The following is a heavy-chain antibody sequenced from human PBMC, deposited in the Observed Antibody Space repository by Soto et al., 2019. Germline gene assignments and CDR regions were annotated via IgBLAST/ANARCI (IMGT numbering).Heavy chain of an antibody. CDR3: ARDFSKTGTTPHWYFDL. D-gene: IGHD1-7*01. CDR2: IYYSGST. V-gene: IGHV4-31*03. CDR1: GGSISSGGYY. Sequence: QVQLQESGPGLVKPSQTLSLTCTVSGGSISSGGYYWSWIRQHPGKGLEWIGYIYYSGSTYYNPSLKSRVTISVDTSKNQFSLKLSSVTAADTAVYYCARDFSKTGTTPHWYFDLWGRGTLVTVSS. J-gene: IGHJ2*01.